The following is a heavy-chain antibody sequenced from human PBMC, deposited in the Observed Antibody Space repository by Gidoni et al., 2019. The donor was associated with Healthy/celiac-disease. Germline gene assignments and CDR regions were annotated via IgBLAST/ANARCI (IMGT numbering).Heavy chain of an antibody. V-gene: IGHV1-69*01. Sequence: QVQLVQSGAEVKNPGSSVKVSCKASGGTFSSYAISCVRQAPGQGLEWMGGIIPIFGTANYAQKFQGRVTITADESTSTAYMELSSLRSEDTAVYYCARAYPTYYYDSSGYSYWGQGTLVTVSS. D-gene: IGHD3-22*01. CDR1: GGTFSSYA. CDR3: ARAYPTYYYDSSGYSY. J-gene: IGHJ4*02. CDR2: IIPIFGTA.